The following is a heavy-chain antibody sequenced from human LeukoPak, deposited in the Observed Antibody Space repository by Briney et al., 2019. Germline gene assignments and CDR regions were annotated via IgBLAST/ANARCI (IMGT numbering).Heavy chain of an antibody. Sequence: SETLSLTCTVSGGSISSSSYYWGWFRQPPGKGLEWIGSIYYSGSTYYNPSLKSRVTISVDTSKNQFSLKLSSVTAADTAVYYCARDSVVVAATYAFDIWGQGTMVTVSS. CDR2: IYYSGST. V-gene: IGHV4-39*07. J-gene: IGHJ3*02. D-gene: IGHD2-15*01. CDR1: GGSISSSSYY. CDR3: ARDSVVVAATYAFDI.